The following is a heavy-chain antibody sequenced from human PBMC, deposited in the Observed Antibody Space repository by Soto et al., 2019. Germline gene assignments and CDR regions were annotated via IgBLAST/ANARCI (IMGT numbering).Heavy chain of an antibody. D-gene: IGHD3-9*01. Sequence: PGGSLRLSCAASGFTFSDYYMSWIRQAPGKGLEWVSYISSSSSYTNYADSVKGRFTISRDNAKNSLYLQMNSLRAEDTAVYYCARVIFYGIPNWYFDLWGRGTLVTVSS. J-gene: IGHJ2*01. CDR2: ISSSSSYT. CDR3: ARVIFYGIPNWYFDL. CDR1: GFTFSDYY. V-gene: IGHV3-11*03.